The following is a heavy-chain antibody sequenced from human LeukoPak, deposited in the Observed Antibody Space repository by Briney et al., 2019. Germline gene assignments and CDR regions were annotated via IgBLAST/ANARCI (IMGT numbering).Heavy chain of an antibody. V-gene: IGHV1-18*01. Sequence: ASVKVSFKASGYTFTSYGISWVRQAPGQGLEWMGWISAYNGNTNYAQKLQGRVTMTTDTSTSTAYMELRSLRSDDTAVYYCAREMATILELDYWGQGTLVTVSS. D-gene: IGHD5-24*01. CDR2: ISAYNGNT. CDR3: AREMATILELDY. CDR1: GYTFTSYG. J-gene: IGHJ4*02.